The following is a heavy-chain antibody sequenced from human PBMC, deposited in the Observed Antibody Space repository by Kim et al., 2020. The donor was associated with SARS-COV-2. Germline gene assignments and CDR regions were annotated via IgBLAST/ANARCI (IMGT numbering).Heavy chain of an antibody. CDR3: ARRVRSAGVYYFDY. Sequence: NPSLKSRVTISVDTSKNQFSLKLSSVTAADTAVYYCARRVRSAGVYYFDYWGQGTLVTVSS. J-gene: IGHJ4*02. D-gene: IGHD6-13*01. V-gene: IGHV4-39*01.